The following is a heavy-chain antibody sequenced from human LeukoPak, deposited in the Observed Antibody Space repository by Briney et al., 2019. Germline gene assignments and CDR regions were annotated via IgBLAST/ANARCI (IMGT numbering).Heavy chain of an antibody. Sequence: KPSETLSLTCTVSGGSISSDYWSWIRQPPGKGLEWIGYIYYSGSTSYNPSLKSRVTISVDTSKNQFSLKLSSVTATDTAVYYCAREIPTSGYRYGYYLDYWGQGTLVTVSS. CDR1: GGSISSDY. CDR3: AREIPTSGYRYGYYLDY. V-gene: IGHV4-59*01. CDR2: IYYSGST. J-gene: IGHJ4*02. D-gene: IGHD5-18*01.